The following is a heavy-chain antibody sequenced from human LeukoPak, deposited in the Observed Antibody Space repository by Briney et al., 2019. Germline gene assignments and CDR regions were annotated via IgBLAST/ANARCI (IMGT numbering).Heavy chain of an antibody. CDR3: ARHQFLGTTPYYFDY. CDR2: IHYSGST. D-gene: IGHD1-1*01. Sequence: PSETLSLTCTVSGGSISSSTYYWGWIRQPPGKGLEWIGSIHYSGSTYYNPSLKSRVTISVDTSKYQFSLKLSSVTAADTAVFYCARHQFLGTTPYYFDYWGQGTLVPVSS. J-gene: IGHJ4*02. V-gene: IGHV4-39*01. CDR1: GGSISSSTYY.